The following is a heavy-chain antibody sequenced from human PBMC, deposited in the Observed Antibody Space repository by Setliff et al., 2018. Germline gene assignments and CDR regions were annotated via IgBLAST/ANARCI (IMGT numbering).Heavy chain of an antibody. J-gene: IGHJ4*02. Sequence: PSETLSLTCAVYGGSFSTYYWIWIRQPPGKGLEWIGEINHSGSTNYNPSLKSRVTISVDMSKNQFSLDLTSVTAAETALYYCASLRSDYCTSAGCYGYYFEYWGRGTLVTVSS. CDR3: ASLRSDYCTSAGCYGYYFEY. CDR1: GGSFSTYY. V-gene: IGHV4-34*01. D-gene: IGHD2-2*01. CDR2: INHSGST.